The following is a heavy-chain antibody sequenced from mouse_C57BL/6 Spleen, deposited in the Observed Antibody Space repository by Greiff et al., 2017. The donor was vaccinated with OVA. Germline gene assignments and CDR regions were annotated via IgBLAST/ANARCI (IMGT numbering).Heavy chain of an antibody. D-gene: IGHD3-1*01. CDR2: INYDGSST. CDR1: GFTFSDYY. Sequence: EVQRVESEGGLVQPGSSMKLSCTASGFTFSDYYMAWVRQVPEKGLEWVANINYDGSSTYYLDSLKSRFIISRDNAKNILYLQMSSLKSEDTATYYCARAPLGLDAMDYWGQGTSVTVSS. CDR3: ARAPLGLDAMDY. J-gene: IGHJ4*01. V-gene: IGHV5-16*01.